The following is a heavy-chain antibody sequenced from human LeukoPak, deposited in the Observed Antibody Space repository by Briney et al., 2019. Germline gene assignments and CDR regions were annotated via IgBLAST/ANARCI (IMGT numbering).Heavy chain of an antibody. CDR3: ARRRSGSSDY. D-gene: IGHD1-26*01. V-gene: IGHV1-46*01. CDR1: GYTFTSYY. J-gene: IGHJ4*02. Sequence: ASVKVSCKASGYTFTSYYMHWVRQAPGQGLEWMGIINPSGGSTSYAQKLQGRVTMTTDTSTSTAYMELRSLRSDDTAVYYCARRRSGSSDYWGQGTLVTVSS. CDR2: INPSGGST.